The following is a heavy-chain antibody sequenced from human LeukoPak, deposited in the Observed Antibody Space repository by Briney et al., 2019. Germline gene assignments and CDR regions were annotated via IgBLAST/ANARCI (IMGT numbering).Heavy chain of an antibody. Sequence: SETLSLTCAVYGGSFSGYYWSWIRQPPGKGLEWIGEINHSGSTNYNPSLKSRVTISVDTSKNQFSLKLSSVTAADTAVYYCARGNIVVVPAAMRVGPYYYYGMDVWGQGTTVTVSS. J-gene: IGHJ6*02. V-gene: IGHV4-34*01. CDR2: INHSGST. D-gene: IGHD2-2*01. CDR1: GGSFSGYY. CDR3: ARGNIVVVPAAMRVGPYYYYGMDV.